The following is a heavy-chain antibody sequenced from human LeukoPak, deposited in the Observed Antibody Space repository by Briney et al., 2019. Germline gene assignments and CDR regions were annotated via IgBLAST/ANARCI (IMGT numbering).Heavy chain of an antibody. V-gene: IGHV3-30*03. D-gene: IGHD4-23*01. J-gene: IGHJ4*02. CDR1: GFTFSSYG. Sequence: GGSLRLSCAASGFTFSSYGMHWVRQAPGKGLEWVAVISYDGSNKYYADSVKGRFTISRDNSKNTLYLQMNSLRAEDTAVYYCAREDYGGNLIDYWGQGTLVTVSS. CDR3: AREDYGGNLIDY. CDR2: ISYDGSNK.